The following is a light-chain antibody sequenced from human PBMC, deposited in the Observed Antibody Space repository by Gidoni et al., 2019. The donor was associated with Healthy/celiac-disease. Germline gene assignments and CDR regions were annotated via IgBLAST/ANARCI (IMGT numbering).Light chain of an antibody. J-gene: IGKJ5*01. CDR1: QSVSSSY. V-gene: IGKV3-20*01. CDR2: GAS. Sequence: EFVLTQSPGTLSLSPGERATLSCRASQSVSSSYLAWYQQKPGQAPRLLIYGASSRATGIPDRFSGSGSGTDFTLTISRLEPEDFAVYYCQQYGSSPQGITFGQGTRLEIK. CDR3: QQYGSSPQGIT.